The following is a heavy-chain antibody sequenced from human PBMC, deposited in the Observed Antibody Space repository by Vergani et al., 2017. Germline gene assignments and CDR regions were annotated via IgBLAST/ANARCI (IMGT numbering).Heavy chain of an antibody. J-gene: IGHJ6*02. CDR1: GGTFSSYT. Sequence: QVQLVQSGAEVKKPGSSVKVSCKASGGTFSSYTISWVRQAPGQGLEWMGRIIPILGIANYAQKFQGRVTFTADKSTSTAYMELSSLRSEDTAVYYCAREIISGYGSHYGMDVWGQGTTVTVSS. CDR3: AREIISGYGSHYGMDV. CDR2: IIPILGIA. D-gene: IGHD3-10*01. V-gene: IGHV1-69*08.